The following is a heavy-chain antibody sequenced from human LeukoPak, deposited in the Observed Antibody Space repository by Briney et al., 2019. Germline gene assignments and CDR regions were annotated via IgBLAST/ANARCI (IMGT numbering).Heavy chain of an antibody. CDR1: GGSISSSSDY. D-gene: IGHD1-26*01. Sequence: SETLSLTCTVSGGSISSSSDYWGWIRQPPGKGLEWIGSIYYSGSTYYNPSLKSRVTISVDTSKNQFSLKLSSVTAADTAVYYCARLGRSYYLDYWGQGTLVTVSS. J-gene: IGHJ4*02. CDR2: IYYSGST. V-gene: IGHV4-39*01. CDR3: ARLGRSYYLDY.